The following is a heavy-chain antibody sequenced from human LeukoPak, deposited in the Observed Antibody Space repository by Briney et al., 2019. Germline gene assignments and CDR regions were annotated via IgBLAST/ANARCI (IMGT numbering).Heavy chain of an antibody. CDR2: IKQDGSEK. D-gene: IGHD5-12*01. CDR3: ARDGEISGSKPIDY. J-gene: IGHJ4*02. CDR1: GFTFSSYW. Sequence: GGSLRLSCAASGFTFSSYWMSWVRQAPGKGLEWVANIKQDGSEKYYVDSVKGRFTISRDNAKNSLYLQMNSLRAEDTGVYYCARDGEISGSKPIDYWGQGTLVTVSS. V-gene: IGHV3-7*01.